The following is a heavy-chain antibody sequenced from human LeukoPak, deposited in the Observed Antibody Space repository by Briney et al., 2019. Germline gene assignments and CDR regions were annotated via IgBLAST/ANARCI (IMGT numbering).Heavy chain of an antibody. CDR3: ASSYYDILTGYYSDYYYYYMDV. CDR1: GYTFTSYG. Sequence: ASVKVSCKASGYTFTSYGISWVRQAPGQGLEWMGWISAYNGNTNYAQKLQGRVTITADKSTSTAYMELSSLRSEDTAVYYCASSYYDILTGYYSDYYYYYMDVWGKGTTVTVSS. J-gene: IGHJ6*03. CDR2: ISAYNGNT. D-gene: IGHD3-9*01. V-gene: IGHV1-18*01.